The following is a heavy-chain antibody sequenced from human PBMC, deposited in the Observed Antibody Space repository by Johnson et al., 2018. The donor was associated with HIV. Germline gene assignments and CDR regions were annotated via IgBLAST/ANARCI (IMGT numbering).Heavy chain of an antibody. D-gene: IGHD6-6*01. Sequence: VQLLESGGGLVQPGGSLRLSCAASGFTFSSYWMSWVRQAPGKGLEWVANIKQDGSEKYYVDSVKGRFTISRDNAKNSLYLQMNSLRAEDTAVYYWARAKGKYSSSSQGAFDIWGQGTMVTVSS. CDR1: GFTFSSYW. CDR2: IKQDGSEK. CDR3: ARAKGKYSSSSQGAFDI. J-gene: IGHJ3*02. V-gene: IGHV3-7*05.